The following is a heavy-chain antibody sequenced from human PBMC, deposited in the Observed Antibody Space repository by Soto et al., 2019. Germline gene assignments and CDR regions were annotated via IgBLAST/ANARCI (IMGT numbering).Heavy chain of an antibody. D-gene: IGHD3-16*01. V-gene: IGHV3-49*03. J-gene: IGHJ6*03. CDR2: IRSKAYGGTT. CDR3: TRVGSPYYYYYMDV. Sequence: GGSLRLSCTASGFTFGDYAMSWFRQAPGKGLEWVGFIRSKAYGGTTEYAASVKGRFTISRDDSKSIAYLQMNSLKTEDTAVYYCTRVGSPYYYYYMDVWGKGTTVTVSS. CDR1: GFTFGDYA.